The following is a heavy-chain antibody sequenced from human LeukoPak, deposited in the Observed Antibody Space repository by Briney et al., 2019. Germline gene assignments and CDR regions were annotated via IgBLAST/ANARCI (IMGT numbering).Heavy chain of an antibody. J-gene: IGHJ4*02. CDR3: AREWGSYYDSSGYDY. CDR2: MNPNSGNT. D-gene: IGHD3-22*01. CDR1: GYTFTSYD. V-gene: IGHV1-8*01. Sequence: ASVKVSCKASGYTFTSYDINWERQATGQGLEWMGWMNPNSGNTGYAQKFQGRATMTRNTSISTAYMELSSLRSEDTAVYYCAREWGSYYDSSGYDYWGQGTLVTVSS.